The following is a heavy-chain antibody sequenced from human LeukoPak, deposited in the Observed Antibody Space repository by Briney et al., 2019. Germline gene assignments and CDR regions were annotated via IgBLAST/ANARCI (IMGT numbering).Heavy chain of an antibody. D-gene: IGHD1-26*01. CDR3: ARDQEWELPLDY. Sequence: QPGRSLRLSCAASGFTFSSYAMHWVRQAPGKGLEWVAVISYDGSNKYYADSVKGRFTISRDNSKNTLYLQMNSLRAEDTAVYYCARDQEWELPLDYWGQGTQVTVSS. CDR1: GFTFSSYA. CDR2: ISYDGSNK. V-gene: IGHV3-30-3*01. J-gene: IGHJ4*02.